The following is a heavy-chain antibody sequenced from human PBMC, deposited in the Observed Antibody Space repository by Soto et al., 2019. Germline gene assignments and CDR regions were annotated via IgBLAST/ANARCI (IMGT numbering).Heavy chain of an antibody. CDR1: GGSFSGYY. CDR2: INHSGST. D-gene: IGHD3-10*01. Sequence: PSETLSLTCAVYGGSFSGYYWSWIRQPPGKGLEWIGEINHSGSTNYNPSLKSRVTISVDTSKNQFSLKLSSVTAADTAVYYCARVRGRTMVRGVTYFDYWGQGTLVTVSS. J-gene: IGHJ4*02. V-gene: IGHV4-34*01. CDR3: ARVRGRTMVRGVTYFDY.